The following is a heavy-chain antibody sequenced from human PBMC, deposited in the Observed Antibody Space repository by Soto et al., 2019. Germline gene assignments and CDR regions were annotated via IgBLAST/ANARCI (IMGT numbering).Heavy chain of an antibody. Sequence: ASVKVSCKTSGYALTSYYMHWVRQAPGQGLEWMGIINPSGGSTSYAQKFQGRVTMTRDTSTSTVYMDLSSLSSEDTAVYYCARASSGYYSYYDYWGQGTLVTVSS. D-gene: IGHD3-22*01. CDR3: ARASSGYYSYYDY. J-gene: IGHJ4*02. V-gene: IGHV1-46*01. CDR1: GYALTSYY. CDR2: INPSGGST.